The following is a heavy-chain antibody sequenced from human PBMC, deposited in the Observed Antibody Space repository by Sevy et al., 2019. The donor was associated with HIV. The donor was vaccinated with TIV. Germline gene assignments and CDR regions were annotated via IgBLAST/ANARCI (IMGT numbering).Heavy chain of an antibody. J-gene: IGHJ4*02. V-gene: IGHV3-30-3*01. CDR3: ARGPYNSGLRFDY. Sequence: GGSLRLSCRGSGFTFSDSAVHWFRQGPGKGLEWVAVISYDGGNKYYADSVKGRFTISRDNSKSMAYLQMNSLGAEDAALYYCARGPYNSGLRFDYWGRGTLVTVSS. CDR2: ISYDGGNK. CDR1: GFTFSDSA. D-gene: IGHD6-19*01.